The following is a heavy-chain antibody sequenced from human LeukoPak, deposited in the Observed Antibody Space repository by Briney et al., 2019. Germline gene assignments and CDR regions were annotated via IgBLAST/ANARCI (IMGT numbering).Heavy chain of an antibody. D-gene: IGHD3-16*01. Sequence: AGGSLRLSCAASGFIFSTYAISWVRQALGRGLECVASISGSGYTIYYADSVKGRFTISRDNAKNSLYLQVNSLRAEDTAVYYCARAFSWGQGTLVTVSS. CDR1: GFIFSTYA. J-gene: IGHJ5*02. CDR3: ARAFS. V-gene: IGHV3-48*03. CDR2: ISGSGYTI.